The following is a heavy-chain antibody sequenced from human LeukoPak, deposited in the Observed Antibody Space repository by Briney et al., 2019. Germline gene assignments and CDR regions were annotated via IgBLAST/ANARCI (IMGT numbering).Heavy chain of an antibody. D-gene: IGHD3-3*01. J-gene: IGHJ4*02. CDR1: GGSFSGYY. CDR3: ANRLRYDFWSGSRFDY. CDR2: INHSGST. V-gene: IGHV4-34*01. Sequence: SETLSLTCAVYGGSFSGYYWSWIRQPPGKGLEWIGEINHSGSTNYNPSLKSRVTISVDMSKNQFSLKLSSVTAADTAVYYCANRLRYDFWSGSRFDYWGQGTLVTVSS.